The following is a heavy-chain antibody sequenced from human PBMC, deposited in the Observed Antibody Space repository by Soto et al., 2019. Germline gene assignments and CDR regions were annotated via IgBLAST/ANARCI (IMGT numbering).Heavy chain of an antibody. Sequence: SETLSLTCTVSGGSISSGPYSWSWIRQPPGKGLEWLGYIYDSGKTDYNPSLRSRVTISVDRSKNQFSLILTSVTAADSAVYFCVRGCSSASCYTGFDPWGHGTLVNVSS. V-gene: IGHV4-30-2*01. J-gene: IGHJ5*02. CDR3: VRGCSSASCYTGFDP. CDR1: GGSISSGPYS. CDR2: IYDSGKT. D-gene: IGHD2-2*02.